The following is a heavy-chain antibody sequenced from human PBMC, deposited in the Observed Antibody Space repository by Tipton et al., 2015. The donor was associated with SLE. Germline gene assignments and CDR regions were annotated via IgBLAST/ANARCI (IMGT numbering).Heavy chain of an antibody. V-gene: IGHV1-18*01. CDR1: GYTFTSYG. CDR3: ARSRVWEHGDY. J-gene: IGHJ4*02. CDR2: ISAYNGNT. Sequence: QLVQSGAEVKKPGASVKVSCKSSGYTFTSYGISWVRQAPGQGLEWMGWISAYNGNTNYAQKLQGIVTMTRNTSISTAYMELSSLRSEDTAVYYCARSRVWEHGDYWGQGTLVTVSS. D-gene: IGHD3-16*01.